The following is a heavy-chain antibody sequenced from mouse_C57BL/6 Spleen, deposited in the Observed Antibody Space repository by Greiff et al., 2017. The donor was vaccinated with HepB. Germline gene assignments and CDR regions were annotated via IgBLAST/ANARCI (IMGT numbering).Heavy chain of an antibody. CDR3: ARAPPFDY. Sequence: EVRLVESGGGLVKPGGSLKLSCAASGFTFSDYGMHWVRQAPEKGLEWVAYISSGSSTIYYADTVKGRFTISRDNAKNTLFLQMTSLRSEDTAMYYCARAPPFDYWGQGTTLTVSS. V-gene: IGHV5-17*01. J-gene: IGHJ2*01. CDR2: ISSGSSTI. CDR1: GFTFSDYG.